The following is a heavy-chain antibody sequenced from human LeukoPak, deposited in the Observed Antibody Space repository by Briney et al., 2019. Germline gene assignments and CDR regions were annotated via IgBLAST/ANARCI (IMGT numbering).Heavy chain of an antibody. CDR3: ASLDTAMVNGDY. Sequence: GGSMRLSCAASGITFSSYWMSWVRQAPGKGLEWVANIKQDGSEKNYVDSVKGRFTISRDNAKNSLYLQMNSLRAEDTAMYYCASLDTAMVNGDYWGQGTLVTVS. J-gene: IGHJ4*02. CDR2: IKQDGSEK. V-gene: IGHV3-7*01. CDR1: GITFSSYW. D-gene: IGHD5-18*01.